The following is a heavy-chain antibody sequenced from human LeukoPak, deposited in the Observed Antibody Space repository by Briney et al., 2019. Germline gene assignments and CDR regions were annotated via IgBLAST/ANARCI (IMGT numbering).Heavy chain of an antibody. CDR3: AKGHCSSTSCSVDY. J-gene: IGHJ4*02. V-gene: IGHV3-53*01. CDR2: IYSGGST. D-gene: IGHD2-2*01. CDR1: GFTVSSNY. Sequence: PGGSLRLSCAASGFTVSSNYMSWVRQAPGKGLEWVSVIYSGGSTYYADSVKGRFTISRDNSKNTLYLQMNSLRAEDTAVYYCAKGHCSSTSCSVDYWGQGTLATVSS.